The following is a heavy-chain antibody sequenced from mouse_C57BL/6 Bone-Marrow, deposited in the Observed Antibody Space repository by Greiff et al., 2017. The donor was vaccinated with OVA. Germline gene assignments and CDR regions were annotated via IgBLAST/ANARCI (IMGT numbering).Heavy chain of an antibody. CDR2: IHPNSGST. J-gene: IGHJ3*01. D-gene: IGHD1-2*01. Sequence: VQLQQPGAELVKPGASVKLSCKASGYTFTSYWMHWVKQRPGKGLEWIGMIHPNSGSTNYNEKFKSKATLTVDKSSSTAYMQLSILTSEDSAVYYCARRNYDGFAYWGQGTLVTVSA. CDR1: GYTFTSYW. CDR3: ARRNYDGFAY. V-gene: IGHV1-64*01.